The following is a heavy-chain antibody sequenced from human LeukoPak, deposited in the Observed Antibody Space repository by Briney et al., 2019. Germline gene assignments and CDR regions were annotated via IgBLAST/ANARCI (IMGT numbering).Heavy chain of an antibody. D-gene: IGHD1-14*01. CDR2: IYYSGST. J-gene: IGHJ2*01. CDR3: ARQGPTESYWYFDL. CDR1: GGSISPYY. Sequence: SETLSLTCTVSGGSISPYYWSWIRQPPGKGLKWIGYIYYSGSTHYNPSLKSQFTISVDTSKNQFSLELSSVTAADTAVYFSARQGPTESYWYFDLWGRGTLVTVSS. V-gene: IGHV4-59*08.